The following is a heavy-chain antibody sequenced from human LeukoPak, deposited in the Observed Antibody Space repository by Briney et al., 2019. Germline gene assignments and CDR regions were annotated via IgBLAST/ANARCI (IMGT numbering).Heavy chain of an antibody. V-gene: IGHV1-18*01. CDR3: ARATVTTFDP. CDR2: ISAYNGNT. D-gene: IGHD4-4*01. Sequence: EWMGWISAYNGNTNYAQKLQGRVTMTTDTSTSTAYMELRSLRSDDTAVYYCARATVTTFDPWGQGTLVTVSS. J-gene: IGHJ5*02.